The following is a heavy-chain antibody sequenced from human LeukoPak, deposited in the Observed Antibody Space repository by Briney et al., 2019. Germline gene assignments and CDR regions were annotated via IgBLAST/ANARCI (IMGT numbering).Heavy chain of an antibody. CDR2: IYYSGST. D-gene: IGHD3-3*01. J-gene: IGHJ4*02. Sequence: SETLSLTCAVSGGSISSYYWSWIRQPPGKGLEWIGYIYYSGSTNYNPSLKSRVTISVDTSKNQFSLKLSSVTAADTAVYYCARAPGRFLEWLNERGPQNYFDYWGQGTLVTVSS. CDR1: GGSISSYY. CDR3: ARAPGRFLEWLNERGPQNYFDY. V-gene: IGHV4-59*01.